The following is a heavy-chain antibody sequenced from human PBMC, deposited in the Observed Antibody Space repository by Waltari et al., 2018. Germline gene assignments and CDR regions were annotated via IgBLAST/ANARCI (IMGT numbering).Heavy chain of an antibody. Sequence: EVQLVESGGGLVQPGGSLRLSCAASGFTFSSYWMSWVRQAPGKGLECVANIKQDGSEKYYVDSVKGRFTISRDNAKNSLYLQMNSLRAEDTAVYYCARDETAAAERDPYYFDYWGQGTLVTVSS. CDR1: GFTFSSYW. J-gene: IGHJ4*02. V-gene: IGHV3-7*01. CDR2: IKQDGSEK. CDR3: ARDETAAAERDPYYFDY. D-gene: IGHD6-13*01.